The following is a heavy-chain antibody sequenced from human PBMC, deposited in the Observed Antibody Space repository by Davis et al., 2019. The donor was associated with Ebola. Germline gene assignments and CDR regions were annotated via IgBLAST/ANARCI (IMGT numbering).Heavy chain of an antibody. CDR2: IYYSGST. Sequence: PSETLSLTCTVSGGSISSSSYYWSWIRQPPGKGLEWIGYIYYSGSTNYNPSLKSRVTISVDTSKNQFSLKLSSVTAADTAVYYCARGRIAGGVATEWGQGTLVTVSS. V-gene: IGHV4-61*01. D-gene: IGHD5-12*01. CDR3: ARGRIAGGVATE. J-gene: IGHJ4*02. CDR1: GGSISSSSYY.